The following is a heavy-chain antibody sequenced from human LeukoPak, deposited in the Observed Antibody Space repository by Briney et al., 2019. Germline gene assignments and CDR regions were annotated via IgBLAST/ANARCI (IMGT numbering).Heavy chain of an antibody. J-gene: IGHJ5*02. D-gene: IGHD2-2*02. CDR1: GYTFTGYY. CDR3: AREVVSYCSSTSCYRSNWFDP. Sequence: GASVKVSCKASGYTFTGYYMHWVRQAPGQGLEWMGWINPNSGGTNYAQKFQGRVTMTRDTSISTAYMELSRLRSDDTAVYYCAREVVSYCSSTSCYRSNWFDPWGQGTLVTVSS. V-gene: IGHV1-2*02. CDR2: INPNSGGT.